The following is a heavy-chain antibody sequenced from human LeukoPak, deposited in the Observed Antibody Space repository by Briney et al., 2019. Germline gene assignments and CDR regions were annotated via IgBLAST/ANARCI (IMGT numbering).Heavy chain of an antibody. CDR2: INTDESST. V-gene: IGHV3-74*01. J-gene: IGHJ6*03. Sequence: GGSLRLSCAASGFTFGSDWMHWVRQAPGKGLVWVSRINTDESSTIYADSVKGRFTISRDNAKNTLYLQMNSLRADDTAVYYCTRGMRTTNYYYMDVWGKGTTITVSS. CDR1: GFTFGSDW. D-gene: IGHD1/OR15-1a*01. CDR3: TRGMRTTNYYYMDV.